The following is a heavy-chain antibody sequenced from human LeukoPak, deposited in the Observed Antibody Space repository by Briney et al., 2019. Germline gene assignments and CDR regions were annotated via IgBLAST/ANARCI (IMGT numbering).Heavy chain of an antibody. J-gene: IGHJ3*02. V-gene: IGHV3-9*01. CDR2: ISWNSGSI. Sequence: GRSLRLSCAASGFTFDDYAMHWVRQAPGKGLEWVSGISWNSGSIGYADSVKGRFTISRDNAKNSPYLQMNSLRAEDTALYHCAKERGYCGGDCPGHDALDIWGQGTMVTVSS. CDR3: AKERGYCGGDCPGHDALDI. CDR1: GFTFDDYA. D-gene: IGHD2-21*02.